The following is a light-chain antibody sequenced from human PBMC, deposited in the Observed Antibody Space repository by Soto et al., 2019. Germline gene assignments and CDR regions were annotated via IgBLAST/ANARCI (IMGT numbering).Light chain of an antibody. J-gene: IGLJ1*01. CDR1: NIGSIA. Sequence: SSELTQLPSVSGAPGQTARIPCGGNNIGSIAVHWYQQKPGRAPVLVVYDDSDRPSGIPERFSGSNSGNTATLTISRVEVGDEADYYCQVWDGSSDHYVFGTGTKVTVL. V-gene: IGLV3-21*02. CDR2: DDS. CDR3: QVWDGSSDHYV.